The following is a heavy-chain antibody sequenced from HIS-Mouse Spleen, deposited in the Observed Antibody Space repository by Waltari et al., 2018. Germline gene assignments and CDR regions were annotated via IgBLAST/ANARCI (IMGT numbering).Heavy chain of an antibody. V-gene: IGHV4-34*01. D-gene: IGHD1-20*01. J-gene: IGHJ4*02. CDR2: INHSGST. Sequence: QVQLQQWGAGLLKPSETLSLTCAVYGGSFSGYSWSWIRQPPGKGLEWSGEINHSGSTNYNPSLKSRVTISVDTSKNQFSLKLSSVTAADTAVYYCASITREAYYFDYWGQGTLVTVSS. CDR3: ASITREAYYFDY. CDR1: GGSFSGYS.